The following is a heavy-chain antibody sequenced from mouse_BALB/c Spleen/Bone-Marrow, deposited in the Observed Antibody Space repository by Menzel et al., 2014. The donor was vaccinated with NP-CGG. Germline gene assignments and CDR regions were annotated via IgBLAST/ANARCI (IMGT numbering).Heavy chain of an antibody. CDR1: GYTFTSYW. Sequence: QVQLQQSGAELAKPGASVKMSCKASGYTFTSYWMHWVKQRPGQGLEWIGYINPSTGYTGYNQKFKDKATLTADKSSSTAYMQLSSLTSEDSAVYYCARSRTGTYFDYWGPGTTLTVSS. J-gene: IGHJ2*01. V-gene: IGHV1-7*01. CDR2: INPSTGYT. D-gene: IGHD4-1*01. CDR3: ARSRTGTYFDY.